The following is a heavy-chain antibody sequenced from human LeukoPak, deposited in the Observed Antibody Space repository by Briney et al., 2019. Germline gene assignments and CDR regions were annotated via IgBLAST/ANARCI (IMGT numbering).Heavy chain of an antibody. J-gene: IGHJ4*02. V-gene: IGHV3-7*01. D-gene: IGHD2-21*01. CDR1: GFTFSSYG. Sequence: GGSLRLSCATSGFTFSSYGMHWVRQAPGKGLEWVANTKEDGSEKYYVDSVKGRFTISRDNAKNSLYLQMNSLRVEDTAVYYCVREGYFVFDFWGQGALVTVSS. CDR3: VREGYFVFDF. CDR2: TKEDGSEK.